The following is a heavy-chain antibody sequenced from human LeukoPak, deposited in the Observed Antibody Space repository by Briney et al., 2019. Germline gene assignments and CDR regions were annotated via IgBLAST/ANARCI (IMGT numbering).Heavy chain of an antibody. CDR1: GFTFSSYG. V-gene: IGHV3-30*02. D-gene: IGHD6-19*01. CDR2: IRYDGSNK. CDR3: ARVQDGSSWFEYFHH. Sequence: GGSLRLSCAASGFTFSSYGMHWVRQAPGKGLEWVAFIRYDGSNKYYADSVKGRFTISRDNSKNTLYLQMNSLRAEDTAVYYCARVQDGSSWFEYFHHWGQGTLVTVSS. J-gene: IGHJ1*01.